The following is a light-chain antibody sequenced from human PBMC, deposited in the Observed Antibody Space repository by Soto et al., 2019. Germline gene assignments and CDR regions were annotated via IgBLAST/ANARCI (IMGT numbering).Light chain of an antibody. CDR1: QGISSY. V-gene: IGKV1-8*01. Sequence: AIRMTQSPSSLSASTGDRVTITCRASQGISSYLAWYQQKPGKAPKLLIYAASTLQSGFPSRFSGSGSGTDFTLTISCLQSEDFATYYCQQYYSYLYTFGQGTKLEIK. J-gene: IGKJ2*01. CDR3: QQYYSYLYT. CDR2: AAS.